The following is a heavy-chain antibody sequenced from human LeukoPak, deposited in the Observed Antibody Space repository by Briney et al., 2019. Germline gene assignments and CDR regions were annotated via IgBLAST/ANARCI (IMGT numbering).Heavy chain of an antibody. Sequence: SETLSLTCTVSGGSISSYYWSWIRQPPGKGLEWIGYIYYSGSTNYNPSLKSRVTISVDTSKNQFSLKLSSVIAADTAVYYCARHAWEQWLPANWFDPWGQGTLVTVSS. J-gene: IGHJ5*02. CDR1: GGSISSYY. D-gene: IGHD6-19*01. CDR2: IYYSGST. CDR3: ARHAWEQWLPANWFDP. V-gene: IGHV4-59*08.